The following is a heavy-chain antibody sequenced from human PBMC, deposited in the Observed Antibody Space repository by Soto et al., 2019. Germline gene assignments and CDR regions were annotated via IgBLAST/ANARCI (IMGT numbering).Heavy chain of an antibody. CDR2: INHSGST. J-gene: IGHJ4*02. D-gene: IGHD3-22*01. Sequence: SETLSLTCAGYGGSFSGYYWSWIRQPPGKGLEWVGEINHSGSTNYNPSLKSRVTISVDTSKNQFSLKLNSVTAADTAVYYCARMNYYDTSGYPFDYWGQGMMVTVSS. CDR1: GGSFSGYY. CDR3: ARMNYYDTSGYPFDY. V-gene: IGHV4-34*01.